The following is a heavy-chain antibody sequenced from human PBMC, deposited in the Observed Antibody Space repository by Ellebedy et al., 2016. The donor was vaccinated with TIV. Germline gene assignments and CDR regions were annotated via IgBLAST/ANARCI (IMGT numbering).Heavy chain of an antibody. CDR1: GFTFNAYS. CDR3: VRDHKWAFDI. V-gene: IGHV3-48*02. D-gene: IGHD2-8*01. Sequence: PGGSLRLSCAASGFTFNAYSMNWVRQAPGKGLEWISYISSVSSSIFYADSVKGRLTISRDNAKNSLYLQMNSLRDEDTAVYYCVRDHKWAFDIWGQGRMVTVSS. CDR2: ISSVSSSI. J-gene: IGHJ3*02.